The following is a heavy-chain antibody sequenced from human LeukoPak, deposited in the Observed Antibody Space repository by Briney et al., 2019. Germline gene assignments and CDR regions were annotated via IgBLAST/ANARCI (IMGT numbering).Heavy chain of an antibody. CDR2: IYSGGST. V-gene: IGHV3-66*01. CDR3: ASEFGSGSYGYYYYYGMDV. Sequence: GGSLRLSCAASGFTVSSNYMSRVRQAPGKGLEWVSVIYSGGSTYYADSVKGRFTISRDNSKNTLYLQMNSLRAEDTAVYYCASEFGSGSYGYYYYYGMDVWGQGTTVTVSS. J-gene: IGHJ6*02. CDR1: GFTVSSNY. D-gene: IGHD3-10*01.